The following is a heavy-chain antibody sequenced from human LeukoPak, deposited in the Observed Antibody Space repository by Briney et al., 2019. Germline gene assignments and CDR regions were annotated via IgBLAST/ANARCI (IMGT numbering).Heavy chain of an antibody. CDR2: INSDGSRT. J-gene: IGHJ3*02. CDR1: GFTFSSYW. CDR3: ASYYYDSSGYYHDAFDI. Sequence: PGGSLRVSCAASGFTFSSYWMHWVRQAPGKGLVWVSRINSDGSRTSYADSVKGRFTISRDNAKNTLYLQMNSLRAEDTAVYYCASYYYDSSGYYHDAFDIWGQGTMVTVSS. V-gene: IGHV3-74*01. D-gene: IGHD3-22*01.